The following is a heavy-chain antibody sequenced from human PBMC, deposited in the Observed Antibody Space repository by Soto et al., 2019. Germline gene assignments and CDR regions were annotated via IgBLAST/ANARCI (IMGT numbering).Heavy chain of an antibody. V-gene: IGHV3-7*03. D-gene: IGHD6-13*01. CDR2: MNQDGTIK. Sequence: GGSLRLSCAASGFTFNNYWLSWVRQAPGQGLEWVANMNQDGTIKYYVDSVKGRFTISRDNSKNTLYLQMNSLRAEDTAVYYCAKDLGEKYSSSWYYFDYWGQGTLVTVSS. J-gene: IGHJ4*02. CDR3: AKDLGEKYSSSWYYFDY. CDR1: GFTFNNYW.